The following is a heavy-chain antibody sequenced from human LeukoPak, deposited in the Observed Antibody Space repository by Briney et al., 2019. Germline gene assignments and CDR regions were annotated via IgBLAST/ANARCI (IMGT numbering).Heavy chain of an antibody. Sequence: SQTLSLTCAISGDSVSSNSAAWNWVRQSPSRGLEWLGRTYYRSKWYNDYAVSVKSRITINPDTSKNQFSLQLNSVTPEDTAVYYCARGGYYDSSGNFDYWGQGTLVTVSS. D-gene: IGHD3-22*01. J-gene: IGHJ4*02. CDR3: ARGGYYDSSGNFDY. CDR1: GDSVSSNSAA. CDR2: TYYRSKWYN. V-gene: IGHV6-1*01.